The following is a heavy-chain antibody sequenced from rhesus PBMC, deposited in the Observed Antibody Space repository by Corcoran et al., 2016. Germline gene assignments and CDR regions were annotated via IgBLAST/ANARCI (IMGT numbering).Heavy chain of an antibody. CDR3: ARNGVSGSPWFDY. CDR1: GGSVGGYW. Sequence: QVQLQQWGEGLVKPSETLSLTCAVYGGSVGGYWWGWIRQPPGKGLGWIGCIRSGGSTNYNPSLKSRVPISIDTSKNQFSLKLSSVTAADTAVYYCARNGVSGSPWFDYWGQGVLVTVSS. D-gene: IGHD6-25*01. J-gene: IGHJ4*01. V-gene: IGHV4-165*01. CDR2: IRSGGST.